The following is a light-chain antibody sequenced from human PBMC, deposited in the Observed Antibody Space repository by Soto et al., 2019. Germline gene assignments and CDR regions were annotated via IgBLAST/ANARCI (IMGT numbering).Light chain of an antibody. J-gene: IGLJ2*01. V-gene: IGLV4-69*01. CDR1: SGHSTYP. Sequence: QSVLTQSPSASASLGASVKLTCTLTSGHSTYPIAWHQQLPEKGPRYLMTLNSDGSHSEGDGIPDRFSGSSSGAQRYLTISSLQSEDEADYYCQTWGTGFQVFGGGTKLTVL. CDR3: QTWGTGFQV. CDR2: LNSDGSH.